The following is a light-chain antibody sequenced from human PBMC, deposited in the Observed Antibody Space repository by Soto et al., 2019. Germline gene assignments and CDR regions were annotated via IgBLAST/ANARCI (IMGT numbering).Light chain of an antibody. J-gene: IGKJ1*01. CDR1: QSVSDW. V-gene: IGKV1-5*01. CDR3: QQYDSYPWT. Sequence: DIQVTQSRSALSASVGDRVTITCRASQSVSDWLAWYQQKPGKAPNLLIYDVSSLESGVPSRFSGSGSGTEFILTISSLQPDDFATYYCQQYDSYPWTFGQGTKVDI. CDR2: DVS.